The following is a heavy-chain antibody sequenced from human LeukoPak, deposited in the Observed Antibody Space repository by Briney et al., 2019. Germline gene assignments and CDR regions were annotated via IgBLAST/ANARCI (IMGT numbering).Heavy chain of an antibody. Sequence: PSETLSLTCTVSGYSISSGYYWGWIRQPPGKGLEWIGSIYHSGSTYYNPSLKSRVTISVDTSKNQFSLKLSSVTAADTAVYYCARGHIAARPGSTTTFDYWGQGTLVTVSS. V-gene: IGHV4-38-2*02. CDR1: GYSISSGYY. CDR2: IYHSGST. J-gene: IGHJ4*02. D-gene: IGHD6-6*01. CDR3: ARGHIAARPGSTTTFDY.